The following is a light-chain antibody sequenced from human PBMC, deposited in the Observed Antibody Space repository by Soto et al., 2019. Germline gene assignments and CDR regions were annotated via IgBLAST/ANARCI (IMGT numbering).Light chain of an antibody. CDR3: QQYNYWPPGST. Sequence: EIVLTQSPATLSVSPGETATLSCRASQSISTNLAWHQQRSGQAPRLLVYVASTRATGVPARFSGGGSGTEFTLTLSNLQPEDFAVYYCQQYNYWPPGSTFGGGTKVEI. J-gene: IGKJ4*01. V-gene: IGKV3-15*01. CDR1: QSISTN. CDR2: VAS.